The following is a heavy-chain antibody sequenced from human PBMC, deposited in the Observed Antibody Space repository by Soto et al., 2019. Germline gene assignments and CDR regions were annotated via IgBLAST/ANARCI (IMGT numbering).Heavy chain of an antibody. V-gene: IGHV1-3*05. CDR2: INAGNGNT. J-gene: IGHJ5*02. CDR1: GYTFTSYA. Sequence: QVQLVQSGAEEKKPGASVKLSCKASGYTFTSYAMHWVRQAPGQRLEWMGWINAGNGNTKYSQKFQGRVTITRDTSASTAYMELSSLRSEDTAVYYCARGLGGWYWPTNRFDPWGQGTLVTVSS. CDR3: ARGLGGWYWPTNRFDP. D-gene: IGHD6-19*01.